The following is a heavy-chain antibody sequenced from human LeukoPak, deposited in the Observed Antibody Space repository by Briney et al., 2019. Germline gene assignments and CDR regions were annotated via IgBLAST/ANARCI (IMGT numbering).Heavy chain of an antibody. J-gene: IGHJ4*02. V-gene: IGHV3-30*02. CDR2: IRYDGSNK. Sequence: PGGSLRLSCAASGFTFSSHGMHWVRQAPGKGLEWVAFIRYDGSNKYYADSVKGRFTISRDNSKNTLYLQMNSLRAEDTAVYYCARWGSWPFYYFDYWGQGTLVTVSS. D-gene: IGHD6-13*01. CDR3: ARWGSWPFYYFDY. CDR1: GFTFSSHG.